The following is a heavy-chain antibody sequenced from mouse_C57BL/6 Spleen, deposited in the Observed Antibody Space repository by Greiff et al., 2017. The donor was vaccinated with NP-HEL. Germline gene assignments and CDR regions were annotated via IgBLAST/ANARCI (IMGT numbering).Heavy chain of an antibody. CDR3: TRWDYYGSSYRVDY. Sequence: EVQLQQSGTVLARPGASVKMSCKTSGYTFTSYWMHWVKQRPGQGLEWIGAIYPGNSDTSYNQKFKGKAKLTAVTSASTAYMELSSLTNEDSAVYYCTRWDYYGSSYRVDYWGQGTTLTVSS. CDR1: GYTFTSYW. V-gene: IGHV1-5*01. CDR2: IYPGNSDT. J-gene: IGHJ2*01. D-gene: IGHD1-1*01.